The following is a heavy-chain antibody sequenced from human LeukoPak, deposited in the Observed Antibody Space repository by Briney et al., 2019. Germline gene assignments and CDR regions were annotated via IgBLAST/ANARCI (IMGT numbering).Heavy chain of an antibody. V-gene: IGHV3-23*01. D-gene: IGHD3-3*01. CDR2: VSGSGGST. CDR1: GFTFSSYA. Sequence: GVSLRLSCAASGFTFSSYAMTWVRQAPGKGLEWVSGVSGSGGSTYYADSVKGRFTISRDNSKNTLYLQMNSLRAEDTAVYYCAKDNTRRWFLEWLEGNDAFDIWGQGTMVTVSS. CDR3: AKDNTRRWFLEWLEGNDAFDI. J-gene: IGHJ3*02.